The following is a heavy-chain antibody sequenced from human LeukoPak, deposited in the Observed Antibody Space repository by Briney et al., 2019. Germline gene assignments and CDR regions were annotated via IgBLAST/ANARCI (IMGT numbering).Heavy chain of an antibody. CDR1: GYTFTGYY. Sequence: ASVKVSCKASGYTFTGYYLHWVRQAPGQGLEWVGWINPNSGGTNYAQKFQGRVTMTRDTSINTAYMELSRLTSDDTAVYYCARGGALSDGPWHFDFWGQGTLVTVSS. D-gene: IGHD1-26*01. V-gene: IGHV1-2*02. J-gene: IGHJ4*02. CDR3: ARGGALSDGPWHFDF. CDR2: INPNSGGT.